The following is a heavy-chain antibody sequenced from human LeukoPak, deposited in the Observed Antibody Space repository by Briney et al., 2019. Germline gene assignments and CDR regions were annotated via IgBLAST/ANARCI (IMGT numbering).Heavy chain of an antibody. CDR1: GFTFSSYA. Sequence: GGSLTLSCAASGFTFSSYAMSWVRQAPGKGLEWVSAISGSGGSTYYADSVKGRFTISRDNSKNTLYLQMNSLRAEDTAVYYCAKDPNYDFWSGYADYWGQGTLVTVSS. CDR3: AKDPNYDFWSGYADY. D-gene: IGHD3-3*01. CDR2: ISGSGGST. J-gene: IGHJ4*02. V-gene: IGHV3-23*01.